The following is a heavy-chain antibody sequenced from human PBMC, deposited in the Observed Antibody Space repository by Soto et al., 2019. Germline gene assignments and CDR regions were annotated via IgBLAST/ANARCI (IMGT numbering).Heavy chain of an antibody. Sequence: SETLSLTCTVSNGSISNYYWTWIRQSPGKGLEWIGFVYYSGTTNYNPSLKSRVTISEDTSKSQFSLKVNSMTAADTAVYYCARYRREAVAGYTLDNWGQGILVTVSS. CDR2: VYYSGTT. J-gene: IGHJ4*02. D-gene: IGHD6-13*01. V-gene: IGHV4-59*01. CDR3: ARYRREAVAGYTLDN. CDR1: NGSISNYY.